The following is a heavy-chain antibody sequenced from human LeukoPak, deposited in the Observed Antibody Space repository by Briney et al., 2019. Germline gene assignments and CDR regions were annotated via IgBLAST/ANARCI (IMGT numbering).Heavy chain of an antibody. CDR2: IIPIFGTA. CDR3: ARGLWFGELLGPYYYYYGMDV. V-gene: IGHV1-69*06. J-gene: IGHJ6*04. D-gene: IGHD3-10*01. Sequence: ASVKVSCKASGGTFSSYAISWVRQAPGQGLEWMGGIIPIFGTANYAQKFQGRVTITADKSTSTAYMELSSPRSEDTAVYYCARGLWFGELLGPYYYYYGMDVWGKGTTVTVSS. CDR1: GGTFSSYA.